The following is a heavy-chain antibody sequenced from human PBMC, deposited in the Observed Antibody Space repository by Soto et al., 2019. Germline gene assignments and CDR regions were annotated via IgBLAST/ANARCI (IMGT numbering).Heavy chain of an antibody. Sequence: GASVKVSCKASGYTFTSYGISWVRQAPGQGLEWMGWISAYNGNTNYAQKLQGRVTMTTDTSTSTAYMELRSLRSDDTAVYYCARDPPLTGIVGATASLDYWGQGTLVTVSS. J-gene: IGHJ4*02. CDR3: ARDPPLTGIVGATASLDY. D-gene: IGHD1-26*01. CDR2: ISAYNGNT. V-gene: IGHV1-18*01. CDR1: GYTFTSYG.